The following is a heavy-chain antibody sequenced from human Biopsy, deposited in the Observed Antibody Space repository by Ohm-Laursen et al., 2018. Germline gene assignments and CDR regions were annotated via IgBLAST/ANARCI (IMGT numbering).Heavy chain of an antibody. J-gene: IGHJ4*02. CDR2: ISDSGST. D-gene: IGHD2-15*01. CDR1: GGSISSFY. Sequence: TLSLTCAVSGGSISSFYWTWIRQPPGKGPEWIGDISDSGSTNYKPSLKSRVIISVDTSKNQFSLNLSSVTAADTAVYYCAGRGSGGRSFGHWGQGTLVTVSS. CDR3: AGRGSGGRSFGH. V-gene: IGHV4-59*08.